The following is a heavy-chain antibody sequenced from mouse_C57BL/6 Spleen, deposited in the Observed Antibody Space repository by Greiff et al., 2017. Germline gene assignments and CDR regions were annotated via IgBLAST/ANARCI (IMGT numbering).Heavy chain of an antibody. CDR3: ARFTTVVAKGTWFAY. D-gene: IGHD1-1*01. CDR1: GYTFTSYW. J-gene: IGHJ3*01. V-gene: IGHV1-69*01. Sequence: QVQLQQPGAELVMPGASVKLSCKASGYTFTSYWMHWVKQRPGQGLEWIGEIDPSDSYTNYNQKFKGKSTLTVDKSSSTAYMQLSSLTSEDSAVYYGARFTTVVAKGTWFAYWGQGTLVTVSA. CDR2: IDPSDSYT.